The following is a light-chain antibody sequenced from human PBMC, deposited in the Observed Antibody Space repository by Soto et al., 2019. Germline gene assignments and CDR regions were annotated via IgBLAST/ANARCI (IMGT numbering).Light chain of an antibody. CDR2: KAS. CDR3: QQDNSYPGT. CDR1: QSISSW. Sequence: IQMTQSPSSMSASVGDRVTITCRASQSISSWLAWYQQKPGKAPKLLIYKASTLKSGVPSRFSGSGSGTEFTLTISCLQPDDFATYYCQQDNSYPGTFGQGTKVDIK. J-gene: IGKJ1*01. V-gene: IGKV1-5*03.